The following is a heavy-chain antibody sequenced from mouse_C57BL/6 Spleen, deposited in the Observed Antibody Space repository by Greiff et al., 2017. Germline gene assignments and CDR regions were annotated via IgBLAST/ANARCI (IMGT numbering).Heavy chain of an antibody. CDR2: INPYNGDT. J-gene: IGHJ1*03. CDR3: ARGGDYWYFDF. Sequence: VQLQQSGPELVKPGASVKISCKASGYSFTGYFMNWVMQSHGKSLEWIGRINPYNGDTFYNQKFKGKATLTVDKSSSTAHMELRSLTSADSAVYYCARGGDYWYFDFWGTGTTVTVSS. CDR1: GYSFTGYF. V-gene: IGHV1-20*01. D-gene: IGHD2-13*01.